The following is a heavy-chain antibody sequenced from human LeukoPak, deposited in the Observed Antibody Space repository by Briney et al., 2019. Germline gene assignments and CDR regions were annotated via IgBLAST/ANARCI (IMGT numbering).Heavy chain of an antibody. CDR1: GFTFGSYE. CDR2: ISSSGSTI. D-gene: IGHD3-10*02. V-gene: IGHV3-48*03. Sequence: GGSLRLSCAASGFTFGSYEMNWVRQAPGKGLEWVSYISSSGSTIYYADSVKGRFTISRDNAKNSLYLQMNSLGAEDTAVYYCAELGITMIGGVWGKGTTVTISS. CDR3: AELGITMIGGV. J-gene: IGHJ6*04.